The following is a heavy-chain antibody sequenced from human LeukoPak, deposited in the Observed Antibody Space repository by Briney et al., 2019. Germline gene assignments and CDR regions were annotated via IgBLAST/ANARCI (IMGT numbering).Heavy chain of an antibody. CDR3: ARRGYYDSSGYYYFDY. J-gene: IGHJ4*02. V-gene: IGHV4-39*01. Sequence: SETLSLTCTVSGXSISSSSYYWGWIRQPPGKGPELIGSIYYSGSTYYNPSLKSRVTISVDTSKNQFSLKLSSVTAADTAVYYCARRGYYDSSGYYYFDYWGQGTLVTVSS. CDR1: GXSISSSSYY. CDR2: IYYSGST. D-gene: IGHD3-22*01.